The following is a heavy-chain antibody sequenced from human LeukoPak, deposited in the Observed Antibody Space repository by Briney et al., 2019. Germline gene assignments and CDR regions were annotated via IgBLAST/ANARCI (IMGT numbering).Heavy chain of an antibody. CDR2: IYYSGST. CDR1: GGSISSSSYY. J-gene: IGHJ4*02. V-gene: IGHV4-39*01. D-gene: IGHD6-13*01. Sequence: SETLSLTCTVSGGSISSSSYYWGWLRQPPGKGLEWIGSIYYSGSTYYNPSLKSRVTISVDTSKNQFSLKLSSVIAADTAVYYCAREQHHFDYWGQGTLVTVSS. CDR3: AREQHHFDY.